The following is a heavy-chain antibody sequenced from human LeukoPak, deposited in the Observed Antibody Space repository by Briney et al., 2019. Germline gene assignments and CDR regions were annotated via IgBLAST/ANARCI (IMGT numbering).Heavy chain of an antibody. V-gene: IGHV3-48*01. CDR2: ISSGGSTI. J-gene: IGHJ4*02. CDR1: GFNFCSFT. Sequence: GGSLRLSCVASGFNFCSFTMNWVRQAPGKGVEWVSYISSGGSTIYYRDSVKGRFTISRDNAKNSLYLQMNSLSADDTVVYYCATTPSSAWMPFDYWGQGTLVAVSS. CDR3: ATTPSSAWMPFDY. D-gene: IGHD6-25*01.